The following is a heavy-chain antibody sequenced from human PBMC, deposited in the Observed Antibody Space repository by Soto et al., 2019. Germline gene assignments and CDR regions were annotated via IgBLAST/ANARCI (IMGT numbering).Heavy chain of an antibody. CDR3: AREEIASVDDSGGYYYYGMDV. V-gene: IGHV1-69*01. D-gene: IGHD1-26*01. Sequence: QVQLVQSGAEVKKPGSSVKVSCKASGGTFSSYAISWVRQAPGQGLEWMGGIIPIFGTANYAQKFQGRVTNTEDEYRSTDYMELSGLRSDDTAGYYCAREEIASVDDSGGYYYYGMDVWGQGTTVTGSS. CDR1: GGTFSSYA. J-gene: IGHJ6*02. CDR2: IIPIFGTA.